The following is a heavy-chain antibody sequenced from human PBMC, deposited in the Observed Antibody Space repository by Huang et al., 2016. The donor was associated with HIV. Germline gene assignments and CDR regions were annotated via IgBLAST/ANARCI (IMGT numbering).Heavy chain of an antibody. Sequence: QVQLVQSGAEVKRPGASVKVSCKASGYTFTSYHLHWVRQAPGQGREWTGINNPRAGNTYYSKQFQGRVAMTTDASTGTVYMDLRSLRSEDTAVYYCTRGGSSWYEGDYWGQGTLVTVSS. CDR2: NNPRAGNT. D-gene: IGHD6-13*01. CDR3: TRGGSSWYEGDY. V-gene: IGHV1-46*01. CDR1: GYTFTSYH. J-gene: IGHJ4*02.